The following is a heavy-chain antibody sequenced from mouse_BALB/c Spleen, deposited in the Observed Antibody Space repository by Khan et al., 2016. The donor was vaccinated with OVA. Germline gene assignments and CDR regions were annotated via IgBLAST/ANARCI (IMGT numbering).Heavy chain of an antibody. CDR2: INTYTGEP. Sequence: QIQLVQSGPELKKPGETVKISCKASGYTFTNYGMNWVKQAPGQGLKWMGFINTYTGEPTYADDFKGQVAFSLETSASTAYLQINNLKDEDTSTYFWAKVGYSGTIDYWGQGTSVTVAA. CDR3: AKVGYSGTIDY. V-gene: IGHV9-3-1*01. J-gene: IGHJ4*01. D-gene: IGHD1-3*01. CDR1: GYTFTNYG.